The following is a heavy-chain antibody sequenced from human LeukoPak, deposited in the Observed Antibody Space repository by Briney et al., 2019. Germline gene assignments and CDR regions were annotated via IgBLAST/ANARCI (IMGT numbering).Heavy chain of an antibody. D-gene: IGHD1-20*01. CDR3: ARLSGDITVFDL. CDR2: IWYDGSNK. V-gene: IGHV3-33*01. J-gene: IGHJ4*02. Sequence: GRSLRLSCVASGFTFSNYGMHWVRQAPGKGLEWVAVIWYDGSNKYYADSVKGRFTISRDNSKNTLYLQMNSLRADDTAVYYCARLSGDITVFDLWGQGTLVTVSS. CDR1: GFTFSNYG.